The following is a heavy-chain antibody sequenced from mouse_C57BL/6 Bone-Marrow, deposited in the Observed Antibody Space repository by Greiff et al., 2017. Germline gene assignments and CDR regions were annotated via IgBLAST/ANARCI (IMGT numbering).Heavy chain of an antibody. Sequence: QVQLQQSGAELARPGASVKLSCKASGYTFTSYGISWVKQRTGQGLEWIGEIYPRSGNTYYNEKFKGKATLTADKSSSTAYMELRSLTSEDSAVYFCARWPIYYDYPFVYWGQGTLVTVSA. CDR1: GYTFTSYG. V-gene: IGHV1-81*01. J-gene: IGHJ3*01. CDR3: ARWPIYYDYPFVY. CDR2: IYPRSGNT. D-gene: IGHD2-4*01.